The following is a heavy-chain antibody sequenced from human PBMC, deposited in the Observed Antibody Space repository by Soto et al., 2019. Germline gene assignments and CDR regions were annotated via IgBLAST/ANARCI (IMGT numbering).Heavy chain of an antibody. V-gene: IGHV4-4*07. CDR2: IYTSGNS. CDR3: ARLWFGKPPGYLDY. CDR1: GGSIRNYY. J-gene: IGHJ4*02. D-gene: IGHD3-10*01. Sequence: SETLSLTCSVSGGSIRNYYWNWMRQPAGKGLEWIGRIYTSGNSDYNPSLKSRVTMSADTSKNQLSLRLSSVTAAASAVYYCARLWFGKPPGYLDYWGQGIRVTVSS.